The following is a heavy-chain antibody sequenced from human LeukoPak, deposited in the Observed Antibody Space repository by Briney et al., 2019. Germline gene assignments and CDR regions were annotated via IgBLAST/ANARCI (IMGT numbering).Heavy chain of an antibody. J-gene: IGHJ4*02. V-gene: IGHV3-21*01. CDR3: ARRGIAATHYYFDY. CDR2: ISSSSSYI. CDR1: GFTFSNYD. Sequence: TGGSLRLSCVASGFTFSNYDMNWVRQAPGKGLEWVSFISSSSSYIYYADSVKGRFTISRDNAKKSLYLQMNSLRAEDTAVYYCARRGIAATHYYFDYWGQGTLVTVSS. D-gene: IGHD2-15*01.